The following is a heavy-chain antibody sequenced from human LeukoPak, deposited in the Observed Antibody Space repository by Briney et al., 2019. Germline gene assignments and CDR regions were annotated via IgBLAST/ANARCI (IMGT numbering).Heavy chain of an antibody. CDR2: IYPGDSDT. V-gene: IGHV5-51*01. CDR3: ARRDFWSGYGTTIFGTIDYGMDV. D-gene: IGHD3-3*01. Sequence: GESLKIPCKGSGYSFTSYWIGWVRQMPGKGLEWMGIIYPGDSDTRYSPSLQGQVTISADKSISTAYLQWSSLKASDTAMYYCARRDFWSGYGTTIFGTIDYGMDVWDQGTTVTVSS. J-gene: IGHJ6*02. CDR1: GYSFTSYW.